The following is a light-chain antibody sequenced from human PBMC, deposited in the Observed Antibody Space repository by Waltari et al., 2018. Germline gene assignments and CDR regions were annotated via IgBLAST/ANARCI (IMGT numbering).Light chain of an antibody. CDR2: EGS. J-gene: IGLJ2*01. V-gene: IGLV2-8*01. CDR1: SSDVGGYNH. Sequence: QSALTQPPSASGSPGQSVTISCTGTSSDVGGYNHVSWYQQHSGKAPKLIIYEGSERPSGVPDRFSGSKSGTTASLTVSGLQAEDEADYSCSSDADSNKFRLFGGGTKLTVL. CDR3: SSDADSNKFRL.